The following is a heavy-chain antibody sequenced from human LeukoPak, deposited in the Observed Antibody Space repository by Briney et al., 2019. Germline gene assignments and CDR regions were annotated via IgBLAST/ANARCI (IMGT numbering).Heavy chain of an antibody. CDR1: GIIFGTYG. CDR3: ARDRGIVSIHYYYYMDV. V-gene: IGHV3-30*03. Sequence: GGSLRLSCAASGIIFGTYGMHWVRQAPGKGQEWVAVISYDGSKEYYADSVKGRFTISRDNSKNALYLQINSLRAEDTAVYYCARDRGIVSIHYYYYMDVWGKGTTFTVSS. CDR2: ISYDGSKE. D-gene: IGHD3-10*01. J-gene: IGHJ6*03.